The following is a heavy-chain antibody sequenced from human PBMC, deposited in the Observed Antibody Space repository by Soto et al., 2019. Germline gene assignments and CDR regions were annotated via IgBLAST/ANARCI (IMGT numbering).Heavy chain of an antibody. D-gene: IGHD2-15*01. Sequence: SETLSLTCTVSGGSISSSYWSWIRQPPGKGLEWIGYTYYSGSTNYNPSLKSRVTISVDTSKNQFSLKLSSVTAADTAVYYCARSLYCSGGSCYSILPEYWGQGTLVTVSS. V-gene: IGHV4-59*08. CDR3: ARSLYCSGGSCYSILPEY. J-gene: IGHJ4*02. CDR1: GGSISSSY. CDR2: TYYSGST.